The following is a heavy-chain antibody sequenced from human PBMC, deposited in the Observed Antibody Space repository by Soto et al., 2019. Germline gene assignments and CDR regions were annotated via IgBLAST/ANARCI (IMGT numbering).Heavy chain of an antibody. V-gene: IGHV1-3*01. CDR1: GYTFTSYA. CDR3: ASERGYSGYGTYYFDY. Sequence: ASVKVSCKASGYTFTSYAMHWVRQAPGQRLEWMGWINAGNGNTKYLQKFQGRVTITRDTSASTAYMELSSLRSEDTAVYYCASERGYSGYGTYYFDYWGQGTLVTVSS. J-gene: IGHJ4*02. D-gene: IGHD5-12*01. CDR2: INAGNGNT.